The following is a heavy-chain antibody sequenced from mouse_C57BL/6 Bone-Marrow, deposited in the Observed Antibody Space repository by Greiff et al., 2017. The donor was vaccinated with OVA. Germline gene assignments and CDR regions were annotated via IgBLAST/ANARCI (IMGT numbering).Heavy chain of an antibody. CDR3: ARSFYSPYAMDY. Sequence: EVNVVESGGGLVQPGGSLSLSCAASGFTFTDYYMSWVRQPPGKALEWLGFIRNKANGYTTEYSASVKGRFTISRDNSQSILYLQMNALRAEDSATYYCARSFYSPYAMDYWGQGTSVTVSS. V-gene: IGHV7-3*01. CDR2: IRNKANGYTT. D-gene: IGHD2-12*01. CDR1: GFTFTDYY. J-gene: IGHJ4*01.